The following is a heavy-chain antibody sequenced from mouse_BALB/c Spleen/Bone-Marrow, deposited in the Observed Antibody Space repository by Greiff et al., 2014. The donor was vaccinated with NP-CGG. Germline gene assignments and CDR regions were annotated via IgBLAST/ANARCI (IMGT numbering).Heavy chain of an antibody. Sequence: QVQLQQSGAELVRPGAPVKLSCKASGYSFTNYWMNWMKQRPGQGLEWIGMIHPSDSETRLNQKFKDKATLTVDKSSSTAYMQLSSPTSEDSAVYYCASDDYDGYWFAYWGQGTLVTVSA. CDR1: GYSFTNYW. CDR3: ASDDYDGYWFAY. D-gene: IGHD2-4*01. CDR2: IHPSDSET. J-gene: IGHJ3*01. V-gene: IGHV1-74*01.